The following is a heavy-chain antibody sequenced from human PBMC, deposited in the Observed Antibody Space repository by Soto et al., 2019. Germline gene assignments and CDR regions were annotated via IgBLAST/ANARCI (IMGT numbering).Heavy chain of an antibody. CDR2: INPNSGGT. Sequence: ASVKVSCKASGYTFTGYYMHWVRQAPGQGLEWMGWINPNSGGTNYAQKFQGWVTMTRDTSISTAYMELSRLRSDGTAVYYCARGMVVVAATSYYYYYYMDVWGKGTTVTVSS. CDR3: ARGMVVVAATSYYYYYYMDV. V-gene: IGHV1-2*04. D-gene: IGHD2-15*01. J-gene: IGHJ6*03. CDR1: GYTFTGYY.